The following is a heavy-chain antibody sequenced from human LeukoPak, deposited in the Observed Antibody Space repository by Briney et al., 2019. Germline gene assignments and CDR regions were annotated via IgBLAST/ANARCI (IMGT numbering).Heavy chain of an antibody. CDR2: IDWDDDK. Sequence: SGPTLVNPTQTLTLTCTFSGFSLSTSGMCVGWIRQPPGKALEWLARIDWDDDKYYSTSLKTRLTISKDTSKNQVVLTMTNMDPVDTATYYCARSSPYSSGWYYFDYWGQGTLVTVSS. D-gene: IGHD6-19*01. V-gene: IGHV2-70*11. J-gene: IGHJ4*02. CDR1: GFSLSTSGMC. CDR3: ARSSPYSSGWYYFDY.